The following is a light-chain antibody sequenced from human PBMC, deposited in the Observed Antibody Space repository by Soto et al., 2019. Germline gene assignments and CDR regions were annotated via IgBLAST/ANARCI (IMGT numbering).Light chain of an antibody. CDR1: QSISSC. CDR3: QQSLNPET. V-gene: IGKV3D-15*01. J-gene: IGKJ1*01. Sequence: MTQSPSTLSASVGERATLTCRASQSISSCLAWYQQKPGQAPTLLIYGASTRATGIPDKFSGSGSGTGFTLTIDKLEPEDFAVYYCQQSLNPETFGQGAKVDIK. CDR2: GAS.